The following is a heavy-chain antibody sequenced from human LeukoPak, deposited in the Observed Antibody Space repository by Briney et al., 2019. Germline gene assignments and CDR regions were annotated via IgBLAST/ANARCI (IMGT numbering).Heavy chain of an antibody. V-gene: IGHV3-30*02. Sequence: GGSLRLSCSASGFTFSSYGMHWVRQAPGKGLEWVAYIRYDGDNKQYANSVKGRFTISRDNSKNSLYLQMNSLRTEDTAFYYCAKDFQGIVGATQIDFWGQGTLVTVSS. CDR3: AKDFQGIVGATQIDF. D-gene: IGHD1-26*01. CDR2: IRYDGDNK. J-gene: IGHJ4*02. CDR1: GFTFSSYG.